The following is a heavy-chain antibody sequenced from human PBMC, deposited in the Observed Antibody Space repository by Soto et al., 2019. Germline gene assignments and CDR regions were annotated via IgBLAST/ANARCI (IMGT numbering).Heavy chain of an antibody. Sequence: PGGSLRLSCAASGFTFSSYSMNWVRQAPGKGLEWVSSISSSSSYIYYADSVKGRFTISRDNAKNSLYLQMNSLRAEDTAVYYFARVSRYFDWLLSYLDYWGQGTLVTVSS. CDR1: GFTFSSYS. CDR3: ARVSRYFDWLLSYLDY. J-gene: IGHJ4*02. D-gene: IGHD3-9*01. V-gene: IGHV3-21*01. CDR2: ISSSSSYI.